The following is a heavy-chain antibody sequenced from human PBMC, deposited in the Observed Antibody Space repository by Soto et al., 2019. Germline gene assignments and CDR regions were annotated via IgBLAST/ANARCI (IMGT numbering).Heavy chain of an antibody. D-gene: IGHD6-13*01. CDR2: MNPNSGNT. CDR1: GYTFTSYD. J-gene: IGHJ4*02. V-gene: IGHV1-8*01. CDR3: ARAKPSQQLVHY. Sequence: ASVQVSCKASGYTFTSYDINWVRQATGQGLEWMGWMNPNSGNTGYAQKFQGRVTMTRNTSISTAYMELSSLRSEDTAVYYCARAKPSQQLVHYWGQGTLVTVSS.